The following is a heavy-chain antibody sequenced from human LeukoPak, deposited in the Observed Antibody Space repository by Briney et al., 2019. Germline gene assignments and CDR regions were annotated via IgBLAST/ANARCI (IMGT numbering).Heavy chain of an antibody. Sequence: SETLSLTCTVSGGSIRGNYWSWIRQPPGKGLEWMEYIYYRGSTNYNPSLKSRVTISVDTSKNQFSLKLSSVTAADTAVYYCARHLSTESDAFDIWGQGTMVTVSS. D-gene: IGHD5/OR15-5a*01. J-gene: IGHJ3*02. V-gene: IGHV4-59*01. CDR1: GGSIRGNY. CDR3: ARHLSTESDAFDI. CDR2: IYYRGST.